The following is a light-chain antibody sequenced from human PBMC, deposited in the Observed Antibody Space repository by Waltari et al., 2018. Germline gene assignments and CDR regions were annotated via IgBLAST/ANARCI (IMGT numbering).Light chain of an antibody. Sequence: QSALTQPASVSGSPGQSISISCTGTSSDVGAYNYVSWYQQHAGKAPQLMIYDVNNRPSGVSNRFSGSKSGNTVSLTISGLQAEDEADYYCLSYTSSSTWVFGGGTKLTVL. V-gene: IGLV2-14*03. CDR2: DVN. J-gene: IGLJ3*02. CDR1: SSDVGAYNY. CDR3: LSYTSSSTWV.